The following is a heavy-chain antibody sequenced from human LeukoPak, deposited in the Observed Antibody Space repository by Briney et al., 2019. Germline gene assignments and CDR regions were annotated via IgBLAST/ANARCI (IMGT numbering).Heavy chain of an antibody. D-gene: IGHD5-24*01. Sequence: GGSLRLSCAASGFTFSNYGMHWVRQAPGKGLEWVAIIWCDGSNKYYADSVKGRFTISRDNSKNTLYLQMNSLRAEDTAVYYCARENAEMAFDIWGQGTMITVSS. CDR2: IWCDGSNK. CDR3: ARENAEMAFDI. CDR1: GFTFSNYG. V-gene: IGHV3-33*01. J-gene: IGHJ3*02.